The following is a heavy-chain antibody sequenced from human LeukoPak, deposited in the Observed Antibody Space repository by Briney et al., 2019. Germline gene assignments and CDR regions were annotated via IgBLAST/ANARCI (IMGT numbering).Heavy chain of an antibody. J-gene: IGHJ4*02. V-gene: IGHV3-23*01. Sequence: GSLRISCAASGINFWSYALSLVRQAPRKGLEWVSAISGSGGSTYYADSVKGRFTISRDNSKNTLYLQMNSLRAEDTAVYYCAKVPYYDFWSGYSAYFDYWGQGTLVTVSS. CDR1: GINFWSYA. CDR3: AKVPYYDFWSGYSAYFDY. CDR2: ISGSGGST. D-gene: IGHD3-3*01.